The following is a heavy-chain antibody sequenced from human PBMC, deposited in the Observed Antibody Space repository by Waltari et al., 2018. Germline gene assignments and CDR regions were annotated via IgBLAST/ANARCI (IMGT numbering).Heavy chain of an antibody. CDR2: VHDSGKT. Sequence: QLQLQESGPGLVKPSGTLSLICAVSAASMTSGNLWNWVRQSPGTGLEWIGQVHDSGKTNYNPSFAGRVTVSLDTSTYHVALKMTSATAADTALYYCARDRGRGLYLDTWGQGILVTVSP. CDR1: AASMTSGNL. CDR3: ARDRGRGLYLDT. V-gene: IGHV4-4*02. J-gene: IGHJ4*02. D-gene: IGHD2-15*01.